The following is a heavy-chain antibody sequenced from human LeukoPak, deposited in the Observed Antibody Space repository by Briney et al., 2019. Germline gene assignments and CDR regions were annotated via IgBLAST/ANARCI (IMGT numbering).Heavy chain of an antibody. V-gene: IGHV4-39*01. D-gene: IGHD1-26*01. J-gene: IGHJ3*02. CDR2: IYYSGST. CDR1: GGSISSSSYY. Sequence: SETLSLTCTVSGGSISSSSYYWGWIRQPPGKGLERIGSIYYSGSTYYNPSLKSRVTISVDTSKNQFSLKLSSVTAADTAVYYCARHGRGRIEYAFDIWGQGTMVTVSS. CDR3: ARHGRGRIEYAFDI.